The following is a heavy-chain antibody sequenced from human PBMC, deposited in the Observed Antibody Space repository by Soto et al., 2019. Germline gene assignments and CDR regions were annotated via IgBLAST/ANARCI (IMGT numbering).Heavy chain of an antibody. J-gene: IGHJ6*02. D-gene: IGHD2-2*01. CDR1: GGSISSGPYS. Sequence: PSETLSLTCTASGGSISSGPYSWGWIRQPPGKGLEWIGTFYYSESTYYNPSLESRVTISVDTSKNQFSLKVSSVTVADTAVYYCARLGGYCSSTSCYGYYGMDVWGQGTTVTVSS. V-gene: IGHV4-39*01. CDR2: FYYSEST. CDR3: ARLGGYCSSTSCYGYYGMDV.